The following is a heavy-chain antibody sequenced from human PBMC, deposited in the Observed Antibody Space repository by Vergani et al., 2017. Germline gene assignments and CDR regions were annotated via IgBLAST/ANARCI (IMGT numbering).Heavy chain of an antibody. V-gene: IGHV4-59*01. D-gene: IGHD2-2*01. CDR1: GGSISSYY. J-gene: IGHJ6*02. CDR3: ARDRPLPAVGTYGMVV. CDR2: IYYSGST. Sequence: QVQLQESGPGLVKPSETLSLTCTVSGGSISSYYWSWIRQPPGKGLEWIGYIYYSGSTNYNPSLKSLVTISVDTSKNQCSLRLSSVTAADTAVYYCARDRPLPAVGTYGMVVWGQGTTVTVSS.